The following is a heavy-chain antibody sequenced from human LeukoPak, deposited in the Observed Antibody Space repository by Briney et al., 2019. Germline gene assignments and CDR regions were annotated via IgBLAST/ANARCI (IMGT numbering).Heavy chain of an antibody. D-gene: IGHD5-18*01. CDR3: ARHSGYTYGPVDY. V-gene: IGHV4-39*01. CDR1: GGSISSSSYY. J-gene: IGHJ4*02. Sequence: KSSETLSLTCTVSGGSISSSSYYWGWIRQPPGKGLEWIGNIYYSGSTYYNPSLKSRVSISVDTSKNQFSLKLSSVTAADTAVYYCARHSGYTYGPVDYWGQGTLVTVSS. CDR2: IYYSGST.